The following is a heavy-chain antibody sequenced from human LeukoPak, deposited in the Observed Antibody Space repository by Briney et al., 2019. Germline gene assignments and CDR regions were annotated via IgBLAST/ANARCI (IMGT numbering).Heavy chain of an antibody. CDR3: AKDLVAVAGTRGPHDWFDP. V-gene: IGHV3-23*01. J-gene: IGHJ5*02. CDR1: GFTFSSYA. Sequence: PGGSLRLSCAASGFTFSSYAMSWVRQAPGKGLEWVSAISGSGGSTYYADSVKGRFTISRDNSKNTLYLQMNSLRAEDTAVYYCAKDLVAVAGTRGPHDWFDPWGQGTLVTVSS. CDR2: ISGSGGST. D-gene: IGHD6-19*01.